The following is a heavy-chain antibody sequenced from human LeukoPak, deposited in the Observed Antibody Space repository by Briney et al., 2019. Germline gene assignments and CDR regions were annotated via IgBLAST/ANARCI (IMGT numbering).Heavy chain of an antibody. D-gene: IGHD3-22*01. V-gene: IGHV3-21*01. J-gene: IGHJ6*02. Sequence: GRSLRLSCAASGFTFSSYSMNWVRQAPGKGLEWVSSISSSSSYIYYADSVKGRFTISRDNAKNSLYLQMNSLRAEDTAVYYCARDSAYDSSGYYPRMDVWGQGTTVTVSS. CDR1: GFTFSSYS. CDR3: ARDSAYDSSGYYPRMDV. CDR2: ISSSSSYI.